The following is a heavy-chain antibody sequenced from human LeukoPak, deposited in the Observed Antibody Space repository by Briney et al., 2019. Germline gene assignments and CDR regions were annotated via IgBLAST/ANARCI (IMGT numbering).Heavy chain of an antibody. CDR1: GYTFTSYA. CDR2: INTNTGNP. Sequence: ASVKVSCKASGYTFTSYAMNWVRQAPGQGLGWMGWINTNTGNPTYAQGFTGRFVFSLDTSVSTAYLQIRSLKAEDTAVYYCARVPLRDCSSTSCYTGGFDYWGQGTLVTVSS. D-gene: IGHD2-2*02. CDR3: ARVPLRDCSSTSCYTGGFDY. V-gene: IGHV7-4-1*02. J-gene: IGHJ4*02.